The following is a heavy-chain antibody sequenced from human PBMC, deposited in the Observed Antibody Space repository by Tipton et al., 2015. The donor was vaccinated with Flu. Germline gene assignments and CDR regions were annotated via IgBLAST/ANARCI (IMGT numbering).Heavy chain of an antibody. V-gene: IGHV4-38-2*01. CDR3: ARYSSSVATYWYFDL. CDR1: GDSIGSDYY. Sequence: TLSLTCSVSGDSIGSDYYWGWIRQPPGKGLEWIGTIYHSGSPNYNPSLKSRVTISKDTSKNQFSLTLNSVTAADTAMYYCARYSSSVATYWYFDLWGRGTLVTVSS. CDR2: IYHSGSP. J-gene: IGHJ2*01. D-gene: IGHD6-6*01.